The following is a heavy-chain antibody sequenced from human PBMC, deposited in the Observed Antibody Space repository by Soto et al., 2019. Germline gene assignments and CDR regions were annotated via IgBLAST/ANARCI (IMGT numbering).Heavy chain of an antibody. CDR1: GYTFTSYG. V-gene: IGHV1-18*01. CDR3: ARDTGYGDYDVAFDI. Sequence: ASVKVSCKASGYTFTSYGISWVRQAPGQGLEWMGWISAYNGNTNYAQKLQGRVTMTTDTSTSTAYMELRSLRSDDTAVYYCARDTGYGDYDVAFDIWGQGTMVTVSS. J-gene: IGHJ3*02. CDR2: ISAYNGNT. D-gene: IGHD4-17*01.